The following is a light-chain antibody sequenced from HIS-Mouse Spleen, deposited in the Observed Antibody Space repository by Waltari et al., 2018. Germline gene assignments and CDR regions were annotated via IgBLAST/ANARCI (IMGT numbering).Light chain of an antibody. V-gene: IGLV2-23*01. J-gene: IGLJ3*02. Sequence: QSALTQPASVSGSPGQSITISCTGTSSDVGSYNLVSWYQQHPGKAPKLMIYEGSQRPSVVYNRFSGSKSGNKASLTISGLQAEDEADYYCCSYAGSSTWVFGGGTKLTVL. CDR1: SSDVGSYNL. CDR3: CSYAGSSTWV. CDR2: EGS.